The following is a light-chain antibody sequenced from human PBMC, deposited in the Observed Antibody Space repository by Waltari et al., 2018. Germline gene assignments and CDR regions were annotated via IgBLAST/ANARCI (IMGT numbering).Light chain of an antibody. CDR2: IDR. Sequence: SYELTQPSSVSVSPGQTARITCSGDVLAKKYARWFQQKPGQAPVVVIYIDRVRPSGIPERFSGSSSGTTVTLTISGAQVEDEGDYYCYSATDNYRVFGGGTKLTVL. CDR1: VLAKKY. CDR3: YSATDNYRV. V-gene: IGLV3-27*01. J-gene: IGLJ3*02.